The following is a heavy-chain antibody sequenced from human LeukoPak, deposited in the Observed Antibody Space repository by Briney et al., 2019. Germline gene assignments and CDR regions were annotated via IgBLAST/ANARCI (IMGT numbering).Heavy chain of an antibody. Sequence: SVKVSCKASGGTFSNFAITWVRQAPGQGLEWMGGITPIFNSANYAQRFQGRVTITADKPTSTAYMELSSLTSEDTAVCYCARVERTQTTVTLGGYYIMDVWGKGTMVTVSS. CDR1: GGTFSNFA. CDR2: ITPIFNSA. CDR3: ARVERTQTTVTLGGYYIMDV. D-gene: IGHD4-17*01. J-gene: IGHJ6*04. V-gene: IGHV1-69*06.